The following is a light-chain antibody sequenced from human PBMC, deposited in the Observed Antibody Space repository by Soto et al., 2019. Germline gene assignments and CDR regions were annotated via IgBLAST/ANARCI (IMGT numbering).Light chain of an antibody. CDR3: GAWDDSVYGAV. CDR1: SSNIGANP. Sequence: QSVLTQPPSASGTPGQRVTISCSGSSSNIGANPINWYQQLPGTAPKLLIYNNDQRPSGVPDRFSASKSGTSASLAISGLQSEEEAEYYCGAWDDSVYGAVLRGGTELTVL. J-gene: IGLJ2*01. CDR2: NND. V-gene: IGLV1-44*01.